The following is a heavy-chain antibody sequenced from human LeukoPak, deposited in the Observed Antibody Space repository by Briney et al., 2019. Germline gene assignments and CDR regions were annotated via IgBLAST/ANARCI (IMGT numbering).Heavy chain of an antibody. J-gene: IGHJ6*02. CDR2: ISGSGGST. D-gene: IGHD3-9*01. CDR1: GFTFSSYA. Sequence: PGGSLRLSCAASGFTFSSYAMSWVRQAPGKGLEWVSAISGSGGSTYYADSVKGRFTISRDNSKNTLYLQMNSLRAEDTAVYYCAKASGVLRYFDWRYYYYGMDVWGQGTTVTVSS. CDR3: AKASGVLRYFDWRYYYYGMDV. V-gene: IGHV3-23*01.